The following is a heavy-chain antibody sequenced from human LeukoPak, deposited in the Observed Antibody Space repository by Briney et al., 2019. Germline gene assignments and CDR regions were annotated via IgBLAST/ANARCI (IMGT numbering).Heavy chain of an antibody. CDR3: ARGDQNFDY. V-gene: IGHV6-1*01. CDR2: IYYRSKWSN. J-gene: IGHJ4*02. CDR1: GDSVSSKSV. Sequence: SQTLSLTCAISGDSVSSKSVWNWIRQPPSRGLGWLGRIYYRSKWSNNYAVSVKSRITINPDTSKNQFSLQLSSVTAEDTAVYYCARGDQNFDYWGQGTLVTVSS. D-gene: IGHD5-24*01.